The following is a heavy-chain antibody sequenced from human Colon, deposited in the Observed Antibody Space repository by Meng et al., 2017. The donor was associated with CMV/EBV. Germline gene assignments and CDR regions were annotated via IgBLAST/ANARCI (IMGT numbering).Heavy chain of an antibody. CDR2: INPVTGDT. D-gene: IGHD3-3*01. CDR1: GHPFNGSF. V-gene: IGHV1-2*02. J-gene: IGHJ4*02. Sequence: QVRLVEYGAEVPEPGASGKVSCKTSGHPFNGSFMHWVGQAPGQGLEWMGWINPVTGDTSYAQKFQVRVTMTRDTSISTAYMELSSLRSDDTAVYYCATFGGDFDYWGQGTLVTVSS. CDR3: ATFGGDFDY.